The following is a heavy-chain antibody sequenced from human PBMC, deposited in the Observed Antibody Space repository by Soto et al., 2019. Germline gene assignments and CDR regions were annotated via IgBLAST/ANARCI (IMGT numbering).Heavy chain of an antibody. Sequence: EVQLVESGGGLVKPGASLRLSCAGSGFTFSTYTMNWVRQAPGKGLEWVASISRSSNYIYYADSVKGQFTLSRDNAKNSLFLQLDSLRAEDTAVYYCARPFLVGATTLGYWGQGTLVTVSS. CDR1: GFTFSTYT. D-gene: IGHD1-26*01. CDR3: ARPFLVGATTLGY. J-gene: IGHJ4*02. CDR2: ISRSSNYI. V-gene: IGHV3-21*01.